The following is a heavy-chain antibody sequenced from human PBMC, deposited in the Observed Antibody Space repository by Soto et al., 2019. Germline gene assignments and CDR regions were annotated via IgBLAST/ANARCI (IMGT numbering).Heavy chain of an antibody. J-gene: IGHJ3*02. Sequence: QVHLVQSGAEVKKPGSSVKVSCKAPGGTFSNHAINWVRQAPGQGLGWMGRIIPIFSTTNYTQKFQGRVTMTADESTITAYLELSSLKHDDTAVYYCAREVAADGTFREDVFDIWGQGTLVTVSS. D-gene: IGHD6-13*01. CDR1: GGTFSNHA. CDR2: IIPIFSTT. CDR3: AREVAADGTFREDVFDI. V-gene: IGHV1-69*12.